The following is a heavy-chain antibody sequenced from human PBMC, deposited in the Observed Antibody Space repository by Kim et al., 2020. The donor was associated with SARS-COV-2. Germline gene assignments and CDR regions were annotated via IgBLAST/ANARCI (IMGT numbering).Heavy chain of an antibody. V-gene: IGHV3-33*08. J-gene: IGHJ4*02. D-gene: IGHD6-13*01. CDR3: ARYSAVIDY. CDR2: IWHDGGNK. Sequence: GGSLRLSCAASGFTFSSYAIHWVRQAPGKGLEWVAVIWHDGGNKYYADSVKGRFTVSRDNSKNTVYLQMSSLRAEDTAVYYCARYSAVIDYWGQGTLVTVSS. CDR1: GFTFSSYA.